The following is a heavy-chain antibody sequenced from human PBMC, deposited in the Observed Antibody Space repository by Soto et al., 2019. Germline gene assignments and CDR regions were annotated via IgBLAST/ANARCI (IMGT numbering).Heavy chain of an antibody. D-gene: IGHD3-10*01. CDR3: ARATMDGDFDY. J-gene: IGHJ4*02. V-gene: IGHV3-64*01. CDR1: EGTCIGFG. Sequence: LRLCKTAAEGTCIGFGGRRVRQAPGKGLEYVSAISSNGGSTYYANSVKGRFTISRDNSKNTLYLQMGSLRAEDMAVYYCARATMDGDFDYWGQGTLVTVSS. CDR2: ISSNGGST.